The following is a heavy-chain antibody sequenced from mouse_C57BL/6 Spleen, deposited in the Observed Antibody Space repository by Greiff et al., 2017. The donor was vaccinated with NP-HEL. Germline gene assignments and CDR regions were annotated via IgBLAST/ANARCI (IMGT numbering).Heavy chain of an antibody. D-gene: IGHD1-1*01. J-gene: IGHJ2*01. CDR1: GYTFTSYW. V-gene: IGHV1-64*01. CDR2: IHPNSGST. CDR3: ASPLYYGSSYYFDY. Sequence: VQLQQSGAELVKPGASVKLSCKASGYTFTSYWMPWVKQRPGQGLEWIGMIHPNSGSTNYNEKFKSKATLTVDKSSSTAYMQLSSLTSEDSAVYYGASPLYYGSSYYFDYWSQGTTLTDSS.